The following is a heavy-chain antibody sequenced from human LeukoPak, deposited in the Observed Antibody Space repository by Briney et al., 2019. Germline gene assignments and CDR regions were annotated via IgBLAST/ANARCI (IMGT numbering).Heavy chain of an antibody. J-gene: IGHJ4*02. CDR3: ARAYTMVATFDY. Sequence: ASVKVSCKASGYIFTTYYIHWVRQAPGQGLEWMGLINPSGGSTTYAQKFQGRVTMTRDTSTSPVYMELSSLKSEDAAVYYCARAYTMVATFDYWGQGTLVTVSS. V-gene: IGHV1-46*01. CDR1: GYIFTTYY. D-gene: IGHD3-10*01. CDR2: INPSGGST.